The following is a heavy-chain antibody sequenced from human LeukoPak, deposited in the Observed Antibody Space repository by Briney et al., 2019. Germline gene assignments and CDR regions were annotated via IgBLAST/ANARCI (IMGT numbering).Heavy chain of an antibody. CDR2: INTDGSST. Sequence: GGSLRLSCAASGFTFSSYWMHWVRQAPGKGLVWVSRINTDGSSTSYADSVKGRFTISRDNSKNTLYLQMNSLRAEDTAVYYCAKDSRPRVVVAATPGYFDYWGQGTLVTVSS. V-gene: IGHV3-74*01. CDR1: GFTFSSYW. CDR3: AKDSRPRVVVAATPGYFDY. D-gene: IGHD2-15*01. J-gene: IGHJ4*02.